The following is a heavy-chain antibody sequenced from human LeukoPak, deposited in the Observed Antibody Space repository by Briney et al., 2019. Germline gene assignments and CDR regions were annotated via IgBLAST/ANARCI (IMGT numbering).Heavy chain of an antibody. CDR3: ARLRGYYDREDY. CDR2: INSDGSST. D-gene: IGHD3-22*01. V-gene: IGHV3-74*03. J-gene: IGHJ4*02. CDR1: GFIFSNYW. Sequence: GGSLRLSCAASGFIFSNYWMHWVRQAPGKGLEWVSRINSDGSSTAYADSVKGRFTISRDNTKNTLFMQMNSLRAEDTAVYYCARLRGYYDREDYWGQGTLVTVSS.